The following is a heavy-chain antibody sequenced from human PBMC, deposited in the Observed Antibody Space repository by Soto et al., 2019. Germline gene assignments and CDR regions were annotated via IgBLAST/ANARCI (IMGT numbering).Heavy chain of an antibody. CDR3: ARAARSSNWFDP. CDR2: IYSDGST. V-gene: IGHV3-53*01. Sequence: GGSLRLSCAASGFTVSRNYMSWVRQTPGKGLEWVSVIYSDGSTYYADSVKGRFTIARDNSKNTLYLQMNSLRAEDTAVYYCARAARSSNWFDPWGQGTLVTVSS. J-gene: IGHJ5*02. CDR1: GFTVSRNY. D-gene: IGHD6-6*01.